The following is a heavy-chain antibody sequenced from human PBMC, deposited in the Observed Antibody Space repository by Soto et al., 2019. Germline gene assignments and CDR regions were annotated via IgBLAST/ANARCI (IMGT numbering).Heavy chain of an antibody. CDR3: ARGGEPIDY. CDR2: FDPEDGET. J-gene: IGHJ4*01. Sequence: ASVKVSCKVSGYTLTELSMHWVRQAPGKGLEWMGGFDPEDGETIYAQKFQGRVTMTGDTSTGTAYMELSSLRSEDTAVYYCARGGEPIDYWGHGTLVTVSS. V-gene: IGHV1-24*01. CDR1: GYTLTELS. D-gene: IGHD2-21*01.